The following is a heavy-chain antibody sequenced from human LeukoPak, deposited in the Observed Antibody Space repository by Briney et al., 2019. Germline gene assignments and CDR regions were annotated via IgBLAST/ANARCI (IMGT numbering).Heavy chain of an antibody. V-gene: IGHV3-7*01. CDR1: GFTFSSYW. CDR3: ARLREIPVFGVVTKSTSYFDY. CDR2: IKKDGSEK. Sequence: GGSLRLSCAASGFTFSSYWMRWVRQAPGKGLEWVANIKKDGSEKYYVDSVKGRFTISRDNAKTSLYLQMNSLRAEDTAVYYCARLREIPVFGVVTKSTSYFDYWGQGTLVTVSS. J-gene: IGHJ4*02. D-gene: IGHD3-3*01.